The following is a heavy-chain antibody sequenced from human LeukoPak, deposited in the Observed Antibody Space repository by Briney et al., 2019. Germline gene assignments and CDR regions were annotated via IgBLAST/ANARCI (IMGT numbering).Heavy chain of an antibody. Sequence: PSETLSLTCAVYGGSFSGYYWSWIRQPPGKGLEWIGEINHSGSTNYNPSLKSLVTISVVTSKNQFSLKLSSVTAADTAVYYCARGSRATVTTFRVFGYFDLWGRGTLVTVSS. CDR1: GGSFSGYY. D-gene: IGHD4-11*01. CDR3: ARGSRATVTTFRVFGYFDL. CDR2: INHSGST. J-gene: IGHJ2*01. V-gene: IGHV4-34*01.